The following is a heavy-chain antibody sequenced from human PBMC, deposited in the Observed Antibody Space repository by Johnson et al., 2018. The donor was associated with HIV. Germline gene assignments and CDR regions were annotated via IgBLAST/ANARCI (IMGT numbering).Heavy chain of an antibody. CDR2: IYSGGST. CDR3: AVLTTGGLRVGNFDI. V-gene: IGHV3-53*01. D-gene: IGHD1-1*01. CDR1: GFTVSSNY. Sequence: VQLVESGGGLIQPGGSLRLSCAASGFTVSSNYMSWVRQAPGKGLEWVSVIYSGGSTYYADSVKGRFTISRDNSKNTLYLQMNSLRGGDTAVYYCAVLTTGGLRVGNFDIWGQGTMVTVSS. J-gene: IGHJ3*02.